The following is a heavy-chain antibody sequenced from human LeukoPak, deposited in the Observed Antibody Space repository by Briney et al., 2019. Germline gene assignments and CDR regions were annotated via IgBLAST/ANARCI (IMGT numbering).Heavy chain of an antibody. CDR1: GGSISSYY. D-gene: IGHD2-15*01. J-gene: IGHJ4*02. V-gene: IGHV4-34*01. CDR3: ARGRGDIVVVVAATREERREYFDY. Sequence: LETLSLTCTVSGGSISSYYWSWIRQPPGKGLEWIGEINHSGSTNYNPSLKSRVTISVDTSKNQFSLKLSSVTAADTAVYYCARGRGDIVVVVAATREERREYFDYWGQGTLVTVSS. CDR2: INHSGST.